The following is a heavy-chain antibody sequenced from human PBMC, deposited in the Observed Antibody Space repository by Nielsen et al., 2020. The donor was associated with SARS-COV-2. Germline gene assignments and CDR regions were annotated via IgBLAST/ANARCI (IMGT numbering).Heavy chain of an antibody. V-gene: IGHV3-48*01. CDR2: ISSSSSTI. J-gene: IGHJ6*02. CDR1: GFTFSSYS. D-gene: IGHD3-22*01. CDR3: VKDMSHYDSIDYYYGMDV. Sequence: GESLKISCAASGFTFSSYSMNWVRQAPGKGLEWVSYISSSSSTIYYADSVKGRFTISRDNAKNSLYLQMNSLRAEDTAVYYCVKDMSHYDSIDYYYGMDVWGQGTTVTVSS.